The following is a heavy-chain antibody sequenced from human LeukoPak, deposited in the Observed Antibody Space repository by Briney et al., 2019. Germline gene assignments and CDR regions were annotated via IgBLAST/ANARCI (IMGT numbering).Heavy chain of an antibody. Sequence: GGSLRLSCAASGFTFSSYDMHWVRHATGKGLEWVSVIGTSGDTYYAGSVKGRFTISRENAKNSLYLQMNSLTAGDTAVYFCSRVGIIGWPNYFDSWGQGTLVTVSS. V-gene: IGHV3-13*04. CDR3: SRVGIIGWPNYFDS. CDR2: IGTSGDT. J-gene: IGHJ4*02. D-gene: IGHD6-19*01. CDR1: GFTFSSYD.